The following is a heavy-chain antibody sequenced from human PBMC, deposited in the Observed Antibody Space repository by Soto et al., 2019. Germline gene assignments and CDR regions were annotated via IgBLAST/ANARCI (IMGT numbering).Heavy chain of an antibody. V-gene: IGHV3-23*01. CDR1: GFTFSSYA. D-gene: IGHD2-8*01. Sequence: PGGSLRLSCAASGFTFSSYAMSWVRQAPGKGLEWVSAISGSGGSTYYADSVKDRFTISRDNSKNTLYLQMNSLRAEDTAVYYCAKDNGLYGRYYFDYWGQGTLVTVSS. CDR2: ISGSGGST. CDR3: AKDNGLYGRYYFDY. J-gene: IGHJ4*02.